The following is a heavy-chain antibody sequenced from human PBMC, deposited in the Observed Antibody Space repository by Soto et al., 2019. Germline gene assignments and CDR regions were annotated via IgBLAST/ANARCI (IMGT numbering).Heavy chain of an antibody. J-gene: IGHJ6*02. CDR1: GFTFSNAW. V-gene: IGHV3-15*01. CDR2: IKSKTDGGTT. CDR3: TSPLYCSSTSCYSYGMDV. D-gene: IGHD2-2*01. Sequence: PGGSLRLSCAASGFTFSNAWMSWVRQAPGKGLEWVGRIKSKTDGGTTDYAAPVKGRFTISRDDSKNTLYLQMNSLKTEDTAVYYCTSPLYCSSTSCYSYGMDVWGQGTTVTVSS.